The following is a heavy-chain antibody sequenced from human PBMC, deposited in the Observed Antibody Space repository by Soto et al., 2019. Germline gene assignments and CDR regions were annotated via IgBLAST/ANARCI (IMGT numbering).Heavy chain of an antibody. CDR1: GYTFTSYG. CDR3: ARIAAHKGSFYYFGMDV. V-gene: IGHV1-18*01. J-gene: IGHJ6*02. Sequence: QVRLVQTGAEVKKSGASVKFSCKASGYTFTSYGISWVRQAPGQGLEWVGWISAYSGHTNYAQNVQGRVTMTRDTSTRTADMKLRSLRSDDTAVYYCARIAAHKGSFYYFGMDVWGQGTTGTVSS. D-gene: IGHD2-21*01. CDR2: ISAYSGHT.